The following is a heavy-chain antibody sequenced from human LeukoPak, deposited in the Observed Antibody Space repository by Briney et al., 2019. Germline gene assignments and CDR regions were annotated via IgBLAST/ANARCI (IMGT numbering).Heavy chain of an antibody. D-gene: IGHD3-3*01. CDR1: GFTFSSYG. Sequence: GGSLRLSCAASGFTFSSYGMHWVRQAPGKGLEWVAFIRYDGSNKYHADSVKGRFTISRDNSKNTLYLQMNSLRAEDTAVYYCAKVQIFGVAKGAFDIWGQGTMVTVSS. CDR2: IRYDGSNK. V-gene: IGHV3-30*02. J-gene: IGHJ3*02. CDR3: AKVQIFGVAKGAFDI.